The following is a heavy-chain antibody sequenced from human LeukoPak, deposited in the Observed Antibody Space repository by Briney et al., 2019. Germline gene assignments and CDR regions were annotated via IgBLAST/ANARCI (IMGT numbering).Heavy chain of an antibody. D-gene: IGHD5-18*01. CDR2: INHSGST. CDR3: AREGYDSYGYWDYYYYYMDV. V-gene: IGHV4-34*01. CDR1: GGSFSGYY. Sequence: SETLPLTCAVYGGSFSGYYWSWIRQPPGKGLEWIGEINHSGSTNYNPSLKSRVTISVDTSKNQFSLKLSSVTAADTAVYYCAREGYDSYGYWDYYYYYMDVWGKGTTVTVSS. J-gene: IGHJ6*03.